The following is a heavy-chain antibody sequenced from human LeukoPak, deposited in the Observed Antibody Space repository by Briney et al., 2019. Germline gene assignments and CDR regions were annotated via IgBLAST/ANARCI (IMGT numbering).Heavy chain of an antibody. J-gene: IGHJ4*02. Sequence: GGSVRLSCAASGYTFSSYCMSWVRQAPGQGLEWVGNIKQDGSEKYYVDSVKGRFTISRDKAKSSLYLEMNSLRAEDTAVYYCATGAGMATSYFDIWGQGTLVTVSS. CDR2: IKQDGSEK. V-gene: IGHV3-7*01. CDR3: ATGAGMATSYFDI. CDR1: GYTFSSYC. D-gene: IGHD5-24*01.